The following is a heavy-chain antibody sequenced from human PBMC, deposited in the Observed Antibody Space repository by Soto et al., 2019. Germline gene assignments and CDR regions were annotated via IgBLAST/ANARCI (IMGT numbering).Heavy chain of an antibody. J-gene: IGHJ4*02. V-gene: IGHV1-69*08. CDR2: IIPILGIA. Sequence: QVQLVQSGAEVKKPGSSVKVSCKASGGTFSSYTISWVRQAPGQGLEWMGRIIPILGIANYAQKFQGRVTXXAXKXXSKAYMELSSLRSEDTAVYYCARDWYDSSGYLSAYWGQGTLVTVSS. CDR3: ARDWYDSSGYLSAY. D-gene: IGHD3-22*01. CDR1: GGTFSSYT.